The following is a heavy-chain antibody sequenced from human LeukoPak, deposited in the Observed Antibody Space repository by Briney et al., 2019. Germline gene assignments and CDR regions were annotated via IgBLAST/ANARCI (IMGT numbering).Heavy chain of an antibody. Sequence: SVKVSCKASGYTFTGYYMHWVRQAPGQGLEWMGWINPNSGGTTYAQKFQGRVTMTRDTSISTAYMELSRLRSDDTAVYYCARGERTYGMDVWGQGTTVSVSS. D-gene: IGHD1-26*01. CDR3: ARGERTYGMDV. CDR2: INPNSGGT. CDR1: GYTFTGYY. V-gene: IGHV1-2*02. J-gene: IGHJ6*02.